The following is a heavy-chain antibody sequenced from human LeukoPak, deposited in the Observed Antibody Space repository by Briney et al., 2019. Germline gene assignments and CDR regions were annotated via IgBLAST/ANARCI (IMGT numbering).Heavy chain of an antibody. J-gene: IGHJ6*03. V-gene: IGHV4-39*01. CDR3: ASWEKQWLGYMDV. D-gene: IGHD6-19*01. CDR1: GGSISSSSYY. Sequence: PSETLSLTCTVSGGSISSSSYYWGWIRQPPGKGLEWIGSIYYSGSTYYNPSLKSRVTISVDTSKNQFSLKLSSVTAADTAVYYCASWEKQWLGYMDVWGKGTTVTISS. CDR2: IYYSGST.